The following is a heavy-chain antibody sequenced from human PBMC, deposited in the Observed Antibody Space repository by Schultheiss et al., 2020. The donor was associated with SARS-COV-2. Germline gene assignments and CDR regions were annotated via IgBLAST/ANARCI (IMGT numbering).Heavy chain of an antibody. V-gene: IGHV3-43D*04. CDR2: ISWDGGST. CDR3: ARGEYQEDGWFDP. J-gene: IGHJ5*02. Sequence: GGSLRLSFAASGFTFSSYAMSWVRQAPGKGLEWVSLISWDGGSTYYADSVKGRFTISRDNSKNSLYLQMNSLRAEDTAVYYCARGEYQEDGWFDPWGQGTLVTVSS. D-gene: IGHD2-2*01. CDR1: GFTFSSYA.